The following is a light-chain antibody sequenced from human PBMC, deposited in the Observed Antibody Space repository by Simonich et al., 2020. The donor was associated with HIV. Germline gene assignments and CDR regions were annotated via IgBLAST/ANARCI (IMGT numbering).Light chain of an antibody. CDR1: TSDIGGYNY. Sequence: QSALTQPPSASGSPGQSVTISCTGTTSDIGGYNYVSWYQQHPGKAPKHMIYEVTRRPPGVPDRFSGSKSGSTASLTVSGLQAEDEADYYCTSYAGSGVFGGGTKLTVL. V-gene: IGLV2-8*01. CDR3: TSYAGSGV. J-gene: IGLJ3*02. CDR2: EVT.